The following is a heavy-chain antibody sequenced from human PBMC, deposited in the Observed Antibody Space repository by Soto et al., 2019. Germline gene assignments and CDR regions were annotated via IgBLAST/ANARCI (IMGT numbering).Heavy chain of an antibody. D-gene: IGHD3-10*01. CDR3: TRAGLRETGSSYAYYYYYYMDV. CDR1: GYGFATLG. Sequence: QVQLVQSGAEVKKPGASVKVSCTASGYGFATLGIHWVRQAPAQRPEWIGWIDAGNGNTKYSQKFQGRVAITRDTSATTAYMELSSLKSEATAVYWGTRAGLRETGSSYAYYYYYYMDVWGEGTTVTVSS. CDR2: IDAGNGNT. V-gene: IGHV1-3*01. J-gene: IGHJ6*03.